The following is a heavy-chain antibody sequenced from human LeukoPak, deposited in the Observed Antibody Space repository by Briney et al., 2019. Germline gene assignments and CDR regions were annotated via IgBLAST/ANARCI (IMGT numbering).Heavy chain of an antibody. V-gene: IGHV4-59*01. CDR1: GGSISSNY. Sequence: SETLSLTCTVSGGSISSNYWSWIRQPPGKGLEWIGYISYSGSTNYNPSLKRRVTISVDTSKNQLSLKLRSVTAADTAVYYCARMMIARFDYWGQGTLVTVSS. J-gene: IGHJ4*02. CDR3: ARMMIARFDY. D-gene: IGHD3-22*01. CDR2: ISYSGST.